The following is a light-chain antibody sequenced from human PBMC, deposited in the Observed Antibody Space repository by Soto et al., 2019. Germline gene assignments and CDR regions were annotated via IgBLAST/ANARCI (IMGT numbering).Light chain of an antibody. J-gene: IGKJ1*01. CDR3: QQYNGFSRT. Sequence: DIQMTQSPSTLSASVGDRVTITCRASQSISSWLAWYQQKPGKAPQLLIYDASSLQSGVPSRFSGSGSGTEFTLTISGLQPDDFATYYCQQYNGFSRTFGQGTKVDI. CDR2: DAS. V-gene: IGKV1-5*01. CDR1: QSISSW.